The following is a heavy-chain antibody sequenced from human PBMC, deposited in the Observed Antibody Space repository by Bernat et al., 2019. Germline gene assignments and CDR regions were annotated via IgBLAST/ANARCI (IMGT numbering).Heavy chain of an antibody. D-gene: IGHD3-22*01. V-gene: IGHV3-15*07. Sequence: EVQLVESGGGLVQPGGSLRLSCAASGFTFSVAWMNWVRQAPGRGLEWVGRIKSKTDGGTTDYAAPVKGRFTISRDDSENTLYLQMNSLKTEDTAVYYCTTDYYDSSGYFTFGYWGQGILVTVSS. J-gene: IGHJ4*02. CDR2: IKSKTDGGTT. CDR3: TTDYYDSSGYFTFGY. CDR1: GFTFSVAW.